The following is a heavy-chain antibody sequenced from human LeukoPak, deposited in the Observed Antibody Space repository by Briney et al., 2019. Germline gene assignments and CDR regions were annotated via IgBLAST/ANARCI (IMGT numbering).Heavy chain of an antibody. Sequence: ASETLSLTCAVSGGSITTTNWWSWVRQPPGKGLEWIGEVHLNGATNYNPSLESRFSMSIDKPNNHLSLEVTSVTAADTAMYYCTRESGAFSPFGFWGQGTLVTVSS. J-gene: IGHJ4*02. D-gene: IGHD1-26*01. CDR3: TRESGAFSPFGF. V-gene: IGHV4-4*02. CDR1: GGSITTTNW. CDR2: VHLNGAT.